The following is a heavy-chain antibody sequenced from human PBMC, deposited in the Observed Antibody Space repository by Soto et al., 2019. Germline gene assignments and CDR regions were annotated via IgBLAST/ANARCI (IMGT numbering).Heavy chain of an antibody. CDR2: VYYGGST. J-gene: IGHJ6*02. CDR1: GGSISSSSYY. V-gene: IGHV4-39*01. CDR3: AGGDYYHSSGYYFYYYTMDV. Sequence: SETLTLTCTVSGGSISSSSYYWGWIRQPPGKGLEWIGNVYYGGSTYYNPSLKSRVTISVETSKSQFSLKLSSVTAADTAVYYCAGGDYYHSSGYYFYYYTMDVWGQGTTVTVSS. D-gene: IGHD3-22*01.